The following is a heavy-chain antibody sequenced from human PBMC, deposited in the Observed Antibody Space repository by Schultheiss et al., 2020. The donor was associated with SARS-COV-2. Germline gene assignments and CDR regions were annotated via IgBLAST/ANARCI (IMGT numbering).Heavy chain of an antibody. CDR1: GGSISSSSYY. CDR3: ARHPDTAMVTDY. V-gene: IGHV4-61*05. CDR2: IYYSGST. D-gene: IGHD5-18*01. Sequence: SETLSLTCTVSGGSISSSSYYWGWIRQPPGKGLEWIGYIYYSGSTYYNPSLKSRVTISVDTSKNQFSLKLSSVTAADTAVYYCARHPDTAMVTDYWGQGTLVTVSS. J-gene: IGHJ4*02.